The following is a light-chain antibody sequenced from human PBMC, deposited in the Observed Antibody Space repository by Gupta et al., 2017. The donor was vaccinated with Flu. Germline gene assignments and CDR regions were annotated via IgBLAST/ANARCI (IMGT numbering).Light chain of an antibody. CDR2: KAS. CDR1: QSINSY. J-gene: IGKJ5*01. CDR3: QQYNTYSFT. V-gene: IGKV1-5*03. Sequence: PSTLSASVGDRVTITCRASQSINSYLAWHQQKPGKAPKLLIYKASTLESGVPSRFSGSGSGTEFTLTISSLQPDDFATYYCQQYNTYSFTFGQGTRLEIK.